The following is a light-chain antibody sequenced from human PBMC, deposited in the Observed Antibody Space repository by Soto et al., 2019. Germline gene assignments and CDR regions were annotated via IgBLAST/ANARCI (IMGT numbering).Light chain of an antibody. V-gene: IGLV2-14*01. CDR1: SSDVGGYNS. J-gene: IGLJ1*01. CDR3: SSFTSSTTYV. Sequence: QSALTQPASVSGSPGQSITISCTGTSSDVGGYNSVSWYQQHPGKAPKFMIYDVSNRPSGVSNRFSGSKSGNTASLTISDLQAEDEADYYCSSFTSSTTYVFGTGTKVTVL. CDR2: DVS.